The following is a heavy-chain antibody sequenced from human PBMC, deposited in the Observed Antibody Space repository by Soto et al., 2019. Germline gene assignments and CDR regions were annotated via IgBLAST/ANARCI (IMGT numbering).Heavy chain of an antibody. CDR3: TTLRTYDFWSGLPYYYYGMDV. CDR1: GFTFSNAW. J-gene: IGHJ6*02. D-gene: IGHD3-3*01. Sequence: PGGSLRLASAASGFTFSNAWMNWVRQAPGKGLEWVGRIKSKTDGGTTDYAAPVKGRFTISRDDSKNTLYLQMNSLKTEDTAVYYCTTLRTYDFWSGLPYYYYGMDVWGQGTTVTVSS. V-gene: IGHV3-15*07. CDR2: IKSKTDGGTT.